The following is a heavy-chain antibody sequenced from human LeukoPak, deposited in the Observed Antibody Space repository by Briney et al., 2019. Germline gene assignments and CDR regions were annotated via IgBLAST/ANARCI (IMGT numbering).Heavy chain of an antibody. D-gene: IGHD1-26*01. V-gene: IGHV3-30-3*01. J-gene: IGHJ4*02. CDR3: ARGLVGATRGPCDY. CDR1: GFTFSSYA. Sequence: SGGSLRLSCAASGFTFSSYAMHWVRQAPGKGLEWVAVISYDGSNKYYADSVKGRFTISRDNSKSTLYLQMNSLRAEDTAVYYCARGLVGATRGPCDYWGQGTLVTASS. CDR2: ISYDGSNK.